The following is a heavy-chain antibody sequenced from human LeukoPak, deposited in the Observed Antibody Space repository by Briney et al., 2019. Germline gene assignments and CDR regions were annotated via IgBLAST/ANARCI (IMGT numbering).Heavy chain of an antibody. CDR3: AREAGYSSGPFDY. CDR2: IIPILGIA. J-gene: IGHJ4*02. V-gene: IGHV1-69*04. Sequence: SVKVSCKASGGTFSSYAISWVRQAPGQGLEWMGRIIPILGIANYAQKFQGWVTMTRDTSISTAYMELSRLRSDDTAVYYCAREAGYSSGPFDYWGQGTLVTVSS. D-gene: IGHD6-19*01. CDR1: GGTFSSYA.